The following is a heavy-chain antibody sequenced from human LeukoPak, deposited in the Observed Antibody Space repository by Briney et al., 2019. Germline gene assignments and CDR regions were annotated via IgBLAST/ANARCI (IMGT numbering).Heavy chain of an antibody. CDR1: GGSISSGGYS. D-gene: IGHD1-26*01. Sequence: SQTLSLTCAVSGGSISSGGYSWSWIRQPPGKGLEWIGYIYHSGSTYYNPSLKSRVTISVDTSKNQFSLKLSSVTAADTAVYYCARESGARVFDNGLNDYWGQGTLVTVSS. V-gene: IGHV4-30-2*01. CDR3: ARESGARVFDNGLNDY. CDR2: IYHSGST. J-gene: IGHJ4*02.